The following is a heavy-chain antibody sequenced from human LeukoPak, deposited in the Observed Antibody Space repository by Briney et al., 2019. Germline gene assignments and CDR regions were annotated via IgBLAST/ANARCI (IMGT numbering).Heavy chain of an antibody. V-gene: IGHV4-59*12. Sequence: SETLSLTCTVSGGSISSYYWSWIRQPPGKGLEWIGFIYSSGSTNYNPSLKSRVTMSVDTSKNQFSLKLNSVTAADTAVYYCARGGYYYGSGSSYNWFDPWGQGALVAVSS. CDR1: GGSISSYY. CDR3: ARGGYYYGSGSSYNWFDP. D-gene: IGHD3-10*01. J-gene: IGHJ5*02. CDR2: IYSSGST.